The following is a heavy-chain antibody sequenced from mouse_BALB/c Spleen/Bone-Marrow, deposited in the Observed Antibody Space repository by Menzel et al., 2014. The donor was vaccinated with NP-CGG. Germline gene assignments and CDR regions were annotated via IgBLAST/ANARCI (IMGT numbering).Heavy chain of an antibody. Sequence: VQLQQSGAALARPGASVQLSCKASGYTFTSYWMQWVKQRPGQGLEWIGAIYPGDGDTRNTQKFKGKATLTADKSSSTAYMQLSSLASEDSAVYYCARNYYYGSSWSAMDYWGQGTSVTVS. V-gene: IGHV1-87*01. CDR3: ARNYYYGSSWSAMDY. CDR1: GYTFTSYW. D-gene: IGHD1-1*01. J-gene: IGHJ4*01. CDR2: IYPGDGDT.